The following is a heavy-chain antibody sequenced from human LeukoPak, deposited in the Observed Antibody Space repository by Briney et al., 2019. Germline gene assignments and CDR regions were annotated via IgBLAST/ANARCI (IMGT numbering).Heavy chain of an antibody. V-gene: IGHV1-2*06. Sequence: ASVMVSCKAYGYTFTGNFMHWVRQAPGQGPEWMGRVNPNSGGTHYAQKFQDRVTMTRDTSISTVYMELSSLRSDDTAVYYCARDAVPGRAEYYFDYWGPGTLVTVSS. D-gene: IGHD6-19*01. CDR3: ARDAVPGRAEYYFDY. J-gene: IGHJ4*02. CDR1: GYTFTGNF. CDR2: VNPNSGGT.